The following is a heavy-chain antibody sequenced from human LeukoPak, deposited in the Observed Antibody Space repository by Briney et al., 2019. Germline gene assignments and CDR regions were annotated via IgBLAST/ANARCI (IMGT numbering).Heavy chain of an antibody. CDR3: ARLYCTGGSCYGKYYFDY. CDR1: LFTLSRSA. D-gene: IGHD2-15*01. V-gene: IGHV3-21*01. J-gene: IGHJ4*02. Sequence: GGPLRLSCTASLFTLSRSAMHWVLQAPGKGLEWVSSISGDSNYIYYADSVKGRCTISRDNTKSSLSLQMNCLRADDTAVYYCARLYCTGGSCYGKYYFDYWGQGALVTVSS. CDR2: ISGDSNYI.